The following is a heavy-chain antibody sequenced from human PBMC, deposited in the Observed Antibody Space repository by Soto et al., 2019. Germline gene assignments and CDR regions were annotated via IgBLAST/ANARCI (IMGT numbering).Heavy chain of an antibody. D-gene: IGHD1-7*01. CDR1: GFSFKDHS. J-gene: IGHJ5*02. CDR2: ISWVSDAI. V-gene: IGHV3-9*01. Sequence: PVGSLRLSCVASGFSFKDHSMHWVRQAPGKGLEWVSRISWVSDAIDYADSVKGRFTVSRDNAKNSLYLQMNSLRPEDTAFSYCTKYGQQNYFDPWGQGTLVTVSS. CDR3: TKYGQQNYFDP.